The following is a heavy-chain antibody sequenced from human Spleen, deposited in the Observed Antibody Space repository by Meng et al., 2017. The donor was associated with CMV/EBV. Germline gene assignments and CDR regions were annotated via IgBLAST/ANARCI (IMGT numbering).Heavy chain of an antibody. J-gene: IGHJ6*02. CDR3: GKDHVVDDWDYYYGMDV. D-gene: IGHD2-15*01. CDR2: IRYDGRNK. CDR1: GFTLSSHG. V-gene: IGHV3-30*02. Sequence: GGSLRLSCAVSGFTLSSHGMHWVRQAPGKGLEWVAFIRYDGRNKFYAGSVKGRFTISRDNSKSTMYLQMNSLRAEDTAVYYCGKDHVVDDWDYYYGMDVWGQGTTVTVSS.